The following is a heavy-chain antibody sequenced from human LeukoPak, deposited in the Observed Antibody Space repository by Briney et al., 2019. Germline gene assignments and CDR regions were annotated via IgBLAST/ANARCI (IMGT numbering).Heavy chain of an antibody. J-gene: IGHJ4*02. D-gene: IGHD3-22*01. CDR1: GYTFIRYG. Sequence: ASVKVSCKASGYTFIRYGFSWVRQPPGQGLEWMGWISAYNGDTNYAQKLQGRVTMTTDTSTTTAYMELRSLRSDDTAVYYCARDQGNGYLGDYWGQGTLVTVSS. V-gene: IGHV1-18*01. CDR2: ISAYNGDT. CDR3: ARDQGNGYLGDY.